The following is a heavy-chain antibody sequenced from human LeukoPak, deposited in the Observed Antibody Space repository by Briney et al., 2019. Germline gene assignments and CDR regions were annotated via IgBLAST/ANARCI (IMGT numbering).Heavy chain of an antibody. Sequence: ASETLSLTCTVSGGSISSSYSYNWGWIRRPPGKGLEWIAAIHYSESTYYNPSLQSRVTQSVDTSKNQFSLSLISVTAADTAVYYCARLPTGYPNWFDAWGQGTLVTVSS. CDR2: IHYSEST. D-gene: IGHD3-9*01. CDR3: ARLPTGYPNWFDA. V-gene: IGHV4-39*01. J-gene: IGHJ5*02. CDR1: GGSISSSYSYN.